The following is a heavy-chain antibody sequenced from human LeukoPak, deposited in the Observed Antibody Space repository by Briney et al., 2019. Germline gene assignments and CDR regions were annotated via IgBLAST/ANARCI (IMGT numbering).Heavy chain of an antibody. J-gene: IGHJ3*02. Sequence: PGRSLRLSCAASGFTFSSYGMHWVRQAPGKGLEWVAVIRYDGSNKYYADSVKGRFTISRDNSKNTLYLQMNSLRAEDTAVYYCARGDYYDSSGNDAFDIWGQGTMVTVSS. CDR2: IRYDGSNK. CDR1: GFTFSSYG. D-gene: IGHD3-22*01. V-gene: IGHV3-33*01. CDR3: ARGDYYDSSGNDAFDI.